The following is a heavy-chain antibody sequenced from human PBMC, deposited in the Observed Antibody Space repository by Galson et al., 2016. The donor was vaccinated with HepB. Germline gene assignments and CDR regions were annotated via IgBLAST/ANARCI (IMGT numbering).Heavy chain of an antibody. CDR3: ASSPSAGY. CDR1: GFSVSDNY. J-gene: IGHJ4*02. V-gene: IGHV3-53*01. CDR2: IYSGGST. Sequence: SLRLSCAASGFSVSDNYMRWVRRAPGKGLEWVSLIYSGGSTYYADSVKGRFIISRDSSRNTLDLQMNSLRVEDTALYYCASSPSAGYWGQGKLVIVSS.